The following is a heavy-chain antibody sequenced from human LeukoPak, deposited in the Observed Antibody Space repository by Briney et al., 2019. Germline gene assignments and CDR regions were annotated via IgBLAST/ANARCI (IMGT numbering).Heavy chain of an antibody. V-gene: IGHV3-74*03. CDR3: AKSDYFDP. Sequence: GGSLRLSCTASGFTLSGYWMSWVRQAPGKGLVWVARIKFDGTTTTYADSVKGRFTISRDNPKNTLYLQMNSLRADDTAVYYCAKSDYFDPWGQGTVVTVSS. CDR2: IKFDGTTT. D-gene: IGHD4/OR15-4a*01. CDR1: GFTLSGYW. J-gene: IGHJ5*02.